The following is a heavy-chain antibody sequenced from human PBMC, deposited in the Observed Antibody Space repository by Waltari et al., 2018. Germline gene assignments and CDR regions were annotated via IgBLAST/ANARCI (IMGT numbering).Heavy chain of an antibody. V-gene: IGHV3-23*01. Sequence: EVQLLESGGGLVQPGGSLRLSCAASGFTFSSYAMSWVRQAPGKGLGWVAAISGSGGSTYYADSVKGRFTISRDNSKNTLYLQMNSLRAEDTAVYYCAQQWLLGGAFDIWGQGTMVTVSS. D-gene: IGHD6-19*01. CDR2: ISGSGGST. CDR1: GFTFSSYA. CDR3: AQQWLLGGAFDI. J-gene: IGHJ3*02.